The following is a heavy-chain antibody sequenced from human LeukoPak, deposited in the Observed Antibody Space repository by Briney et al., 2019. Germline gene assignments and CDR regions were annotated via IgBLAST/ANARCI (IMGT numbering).Heavy chain of an antibody. J-gene: IGHJ4*02. CDR3: AARGYSYGLIDY. V-gene: IGHV4-59*01. Sequence: SETLSLTCTVSGSSISSYYWSWIRQPPGKGLEWIGYIYYSGSTNYNPSLKSRVTISVDTSKNQFSLKLSSVTAADTAVYYCAARGYSYGLIDYWGQGTLVTVSS. CDR2: IYYSGST. CDR1: GSSISSYY. D-gene: IGHD5-18*01.